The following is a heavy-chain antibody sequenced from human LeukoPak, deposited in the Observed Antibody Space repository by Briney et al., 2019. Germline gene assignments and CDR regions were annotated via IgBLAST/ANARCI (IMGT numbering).Heavy chain of an antibody. CDR3: VRALGYCSSGSCYYYDY. CDR2: NYPGDSET. D-gene: IGHD2-15*01. Sequence: GESLKISCKGSGYRFSSYWIGWVRQMPGKGLEWMGINYPGDSETRYSPSFQGQVTISADKSISTAYLQWSSLKASDTAMYYCVRALGYCSSGSCYYYDYWGQGTLVTVS. J-gene: IGHJ4*02. V-gene: IGHV5-51*01. CDR1: GYRFSSYW.